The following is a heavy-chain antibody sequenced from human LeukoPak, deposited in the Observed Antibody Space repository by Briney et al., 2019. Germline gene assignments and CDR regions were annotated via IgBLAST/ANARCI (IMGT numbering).Heavy chain of an antibody. Sequence: SETLSLTCIVSGGSISNYYWSWIRQPAGKGLEWIGRIYTSGSTIYNSSLKSRVIMSVDTSKNQFSLNLSSVTAADTAVYYCARALWYYDFWSGHDAFDIWGQGTMVTVSS. CDR2: IYTSGST. CDR3: ARALWYYDFWSGHDAFDI. V-gene: IGHV4-4*07. CDR1: GGSISNYY. J-gene: IGHJ3*02. D-gene: IGHD3-3*01.